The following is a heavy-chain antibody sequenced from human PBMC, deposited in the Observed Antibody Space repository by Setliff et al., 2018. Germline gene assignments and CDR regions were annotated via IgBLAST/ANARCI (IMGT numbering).Heavy chain of an antibody. CDR1: GGSISSGSDY. D-gene: IGHD6-19*01. Sequence: PSETLSLTCSVSGGSISSGSDYWTWIRQPAGKGLEWIGHIYTRGITNYSPSLKSRVTISVDTSKNQFSLKVTSVTAADTAVYYCARAISGWYSAHYYYMDVWGKGTAVTVSS. CDR3: ARAISGWYSAHYYYMDV. J-gene: IGHJ6*03. V-gene: IGHV4-61*09. CDR2: IYTRGIT.